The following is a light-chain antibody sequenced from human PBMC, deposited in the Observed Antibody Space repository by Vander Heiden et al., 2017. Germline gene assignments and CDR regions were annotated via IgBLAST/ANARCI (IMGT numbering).Light chain of an antibody. CDR2: DVS. CDR3: SSYTSSATFV. V-gene: IGLV2-14*01. CDR1: SRDVGYYNF. J-gene: IGLJ1*01. Sequence: QSALTQPASVSGSPGQSIPISCTGTSRDVGYYNFVSWYQQNPGKAPKLMIYDVSNRPSGVSNRFSGSKSGNTASLTISGLQAEDEADYYCSSYTSSATFVFGTGTKVAVL.